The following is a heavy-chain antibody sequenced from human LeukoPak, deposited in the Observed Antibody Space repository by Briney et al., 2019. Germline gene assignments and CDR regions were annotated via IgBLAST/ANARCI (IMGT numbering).Heavy chain of an antibody. D-gene: IGHD3-3*01. CDR2: MNPNSGNT. V-gene: IGHV1-8*01. CDR1: GYTFTSYD. Sequence: ASVKVSCKASGYTFTSYDINWVRQATGQGLEWMGWMNPNSGNTGYAQKFQGRVTMTRNTSISTAYMELSSLRSEDTAVYYCARANLYYDFWSGYYPAGAFDIWGQGTMVTVSS. J-gene: IGHJ3*02. CDR3: ARANLYYDFWSGYYPAGAFDI.